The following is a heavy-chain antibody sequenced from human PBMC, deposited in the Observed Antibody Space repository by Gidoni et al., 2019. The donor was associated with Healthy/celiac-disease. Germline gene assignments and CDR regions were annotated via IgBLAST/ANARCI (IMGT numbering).Heavy chain of an antibody. CDR2: ISSSISSI. CDR3: ARDPPPYCSGCSCYRHGMDV. Sequence: EVQLVESGGGLVKPGVSLRLSWEASGFTFSTSRLNWVRPAPGKGLEWSSSISSSISSIYYADSVKGRFTISRDNAKNSLYLQINILSAEDTAVYYCARDPPPYCSGCSCYRHGMDVWGQGPTVTVSS. CDR1: GFTFSTSR. J-gene: IGHJ6*02. V-gene: IGHV3-21*01. D-gene: IGHD2-15*01.